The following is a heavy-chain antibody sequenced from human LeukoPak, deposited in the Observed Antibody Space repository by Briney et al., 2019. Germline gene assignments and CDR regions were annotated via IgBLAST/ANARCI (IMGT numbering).Heavy chain of an antibody. CDR1: GGSISSSTYY. Sequence: PSETLSLTCTVSGGSISSSTYYWGWIREPPGKGLEWIGSINYSGSTYYNPSLKSRVTILVDTSKNQFFLKLSSVTAADTAVYYCAGQWFFWGQGTLVTVSS. CDR2: INYSGST. CDR3: AGQWFF. J-gene: IGHJ4*02. V-gene: IGHV4-39*01. D-gene: IGHD3-10*01.